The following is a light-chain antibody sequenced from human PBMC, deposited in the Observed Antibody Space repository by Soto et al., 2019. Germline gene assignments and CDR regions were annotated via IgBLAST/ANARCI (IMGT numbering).Light chain of an antibody. CDR3: ATWDDSLSNYV. Sequence: QYALTQPPSASGTPGQRVTISCSGSSSNIGSNYVYWYQHLTGTAPKLLIYRNNQRPSGVPDRFSGSKSGTSASLAISGLRSEDEADYYCATWDDSLSNYVFGTGTKVTVL. J-gene: IGLJ1*01. V-gene: IGLV1-47*01. CDR1: SSNIGSNY. CDR2: RNN.